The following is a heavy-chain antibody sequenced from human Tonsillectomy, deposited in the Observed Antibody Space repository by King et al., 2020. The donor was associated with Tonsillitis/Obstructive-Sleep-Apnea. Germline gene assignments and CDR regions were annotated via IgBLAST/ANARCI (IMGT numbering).Heavy chain of an antibody. CDR3: ARGVEGGYYDNSGCYFCDS. CDR2: IYYSGST. V-gene: IGHV4-59*01. CDR1: GGSINYYY. J-gene: IGHJ5*01. Sequence: QLQESGPGLVKPSETLSLTCTVSGGSINYYYWSWIRQPPGKGLEWIGYIYYSGSTNYNPSLTSRVTISVDTSKNQFSLKLSSVTPADTAVYYCARGVEGGYYDNSGCYFCDSWGQGTLVTVSS. D-gene: IGHD3-22*01.